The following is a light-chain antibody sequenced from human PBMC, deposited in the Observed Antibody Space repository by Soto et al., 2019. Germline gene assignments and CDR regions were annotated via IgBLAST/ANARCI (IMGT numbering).Light chain of an antibody. CDR1: TSNIGSNH. Sequence: QSLLTQPPSASGTPGQRGTISCSGSTSNIGSNHVYWYQQFPGAAPKLLMYRSDQRPTGVPDRFSGSKSGTSASLAISGLRSDDEADYYCSARDDSLNGVVFGGGTKLTVL. CDR3: SARDDSLNGVV. J-gene: IGLJ2*01. V-gene: IGLV1-47*01. CDR2: RSD.